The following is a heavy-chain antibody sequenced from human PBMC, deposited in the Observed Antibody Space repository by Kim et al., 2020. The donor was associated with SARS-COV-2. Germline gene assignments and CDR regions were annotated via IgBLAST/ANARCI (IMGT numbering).Heavy chain of an antibody. CDR1: GGSISSYY. J-gene: IGHJ3*02. V-gene: IGHV4-59*13. CDR2: IYYSGNT. CDR3: ARGRYDSTGYYYGAFDI. Sequence: SETLSLTCTVSGGSISSYYWSWIRQPPGKGLEWIGYIYYSGNTNYNPSLKSRVTISVDTSKNQFSLKLSSVTAADTAVYYCARGRYDSTGYYYGAFDIWG. D-gene: IGHD3-22*01.